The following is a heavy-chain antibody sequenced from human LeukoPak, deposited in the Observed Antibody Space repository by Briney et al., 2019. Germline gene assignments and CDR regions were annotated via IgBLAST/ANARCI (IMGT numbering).Heavy chain of an antibody. Sequence: SETLSLTCTVSGGSISSSSYYWSWIRQPPGKGLEWIGYIYYSGSTNYNPSLKSRVTISVDTSKNQFSLKLSSVTAADTAVYYCARVGDYGPWYFDLWGRGTLVTVSS. D-gene: IGHD4/OR15-4a*01. V-gene: IGHV4-61*01. CDR3: ARVGDYGPWYFDL. J-gene: IGHJ2*01. CDR2: IYYSGST. CDR1: GGSISSSSYY.